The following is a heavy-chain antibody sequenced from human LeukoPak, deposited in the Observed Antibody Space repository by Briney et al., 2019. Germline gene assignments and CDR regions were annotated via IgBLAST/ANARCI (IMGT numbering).Heavy chain of an antibody. CDR1: GYTFTSYD. CDR3: ARVTWFGELPRGLYYYYYMDV. V-gene: IGHV1-8*01. CDR2: MNPNSGNT. D-gene: IGHD3-10*01. J-gene: IGHJ6*03. Sequence: ASVKVSCKASGYTFTSYDINWVRQATEQGLEWMGWMNPNSGNTGYAQKFQGRVTMTRNTSISTAYMELSSLRSEDTAVYYCARVTWFGELPRGLYYYYYMDVWGKGTTVTVSS.